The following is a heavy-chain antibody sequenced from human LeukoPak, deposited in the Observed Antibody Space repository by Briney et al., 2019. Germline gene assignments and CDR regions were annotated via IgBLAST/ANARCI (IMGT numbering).Heavy chain of an antibody. CDR3: ARVKCSGGSCYSFWAFDI. CDR1: GGSISTYY. Sequence: SETLSLTCTVSGGSISTYYWSWIRQPPGKGLEWIGYIYYSGSTNYNPSLKSRVTISVDTSKNQFSLKLSSVTAADTAVYYCARVKCSGGSCYSFWAFDIWGHGTMVTVSS. V-gene: IGHV4-59*01. CDR2: IYYSGST. J-gene: IGHJ3*02. D-gene: IGHD2-15*01.